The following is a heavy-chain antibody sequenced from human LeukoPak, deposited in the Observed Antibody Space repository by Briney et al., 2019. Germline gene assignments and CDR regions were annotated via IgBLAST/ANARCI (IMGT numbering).Heavy chain of an antibody. D-gene: IGHD4-11*01. CDR2: ISGRGDTR. Sequence: GGSLRLSCAASGFTFSTYAINWVRQAPGKGLEWVSAISGRGDTRFYADSVKGRFTISRDNSKNTLYLQMNSPRAEDTAVYFCAKTDYSTGPYDFWGQGTLVTVSS. CDR3: AKTDYSTGPYDF. V-gene: IGHV3-23*01. CDR1: GFTFSTYA. J-gene: IGHJ4*02.